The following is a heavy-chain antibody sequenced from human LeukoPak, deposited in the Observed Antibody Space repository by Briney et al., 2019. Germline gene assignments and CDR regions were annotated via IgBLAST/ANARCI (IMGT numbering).Heavy chain of an antibody. CDR1: GFTFSTYG. Sequence: GGSLRLSCAASGFTFSTYGMHWVRQAPGKGLEWVAFIRPDGSNEYYAASVRGRFAISRDNSQNTLHLQMNSLRLEDTAVYYCVKDWGVLPDYTADGFDIWGPGTMVTVSS. V-gene: IGHV3-30*02. CDR3: VKDWGVLPDYTADGFDI. CDR2: IRPDGSNE. J-gene: IGHJ3*02. D-gene: IGHD3-10*01.